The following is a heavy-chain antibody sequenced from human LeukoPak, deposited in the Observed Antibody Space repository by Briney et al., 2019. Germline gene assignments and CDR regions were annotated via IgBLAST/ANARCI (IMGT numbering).Heavy chain of an antibody. Sequence: SETLSLTCAVYGGSFSGYYWGWIRQPPGKGLEWIGSIYYSGSTYYNPSLKSRVTISVDTSKNQFSLKLSSVTAADTAVYYCASFHYDFWSGYSNYWGQGTLVTVSS. J-gene: IGHJ4*02. CDR1: GGSFSGYY. V-gene: IGHV4-39*01. D-gene: IGHD3-3*01. CDR3: ASFHYDFWSGYSNY. CDR2: IYYSGST.